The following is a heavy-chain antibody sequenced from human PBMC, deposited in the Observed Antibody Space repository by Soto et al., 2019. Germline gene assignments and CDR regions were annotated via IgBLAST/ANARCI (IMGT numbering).Heavy chain of an antibody. CDR3: ARDSYYDFWSGYLTHAAFDI. V-gene: IGHV6-1*01. J-gene: IGHJ3*02. D-gene: IGHD3-3*01. CDR1: GDSVSSNSAA. CDR2: TYYRSKWYN. Sequence: SQTLSLTCAISGDSVSSNSAAWNWIRQSPSRGLEWLGRTYYRSKWYNDYAVSVKSRITINPDTSKNQFSLQLNSVTPEDTAVYYCARDSYYDFWSGYLTHAAFDIWGQGTMVTVSS.